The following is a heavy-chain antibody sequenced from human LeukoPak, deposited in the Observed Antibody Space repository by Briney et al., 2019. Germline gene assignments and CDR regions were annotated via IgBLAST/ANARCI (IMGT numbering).Heavy chain of an antibody. J-gene: IGHJ4*02. CDR2: ISHSGTT. D-gene: IGHD1-14*01. CDR3: ARERHNRISDRESYFGY. Sequence: PSETLSLTCTVSGSSIRSDYYWGWIRQAPGKRLEWIASISHSGTTYYNPSLKSRVIISVDTSKNEFSLRLGSVTAADTAVFYCARERHNRISDRESYFGYWGQGTLVTVSS. CDR1: GSSIRSDYY. V-gene: IGHV4-38-2*02.